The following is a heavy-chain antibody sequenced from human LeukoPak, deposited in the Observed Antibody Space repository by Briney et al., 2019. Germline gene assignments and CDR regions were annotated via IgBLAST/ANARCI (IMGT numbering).Heavy chain of an antibody. CDR3: AREGHIVVVLDPYGMDV. D-gene: IGHD3-22*01. V-gene: IGHV3-9*01. CDR2: ISWNSGSI. Sequence: GGSLRLSCAASGFTFDDYAMHWVRQAPGKGLEWVSGISWNSGSIGYADSVKGRFTISRDNAKNSLYLQMNSLRAEDTAVYYCAREGHIVVVLDPYGMDVWGQGTTVTVSS. J-gene: IGHJ6*02. CDR1: GFTFDDYA.